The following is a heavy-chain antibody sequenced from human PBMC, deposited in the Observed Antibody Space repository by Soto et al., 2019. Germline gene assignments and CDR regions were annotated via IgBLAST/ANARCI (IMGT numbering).Heavy chain of an antibody. Sequence: QVQLVESGGGVVQPGRSLRLSCAASGFTFSSYAMHWVRQAPGKGLEWVAVISYDGSNKYYADSVKGRFTISRDNSKNTLYLQMNSLRAEDTAVYYCARDSPSSPVDYWGQGTLVTVSS. CDR2: ISYDGSNK. V-gene: IGHV3-30-3*01. CDR3: ARDSPSSPVDY. J-gene: IGHJ4*02. D-gene: IGHD6-13*01. CDR1: GFTFSSYA.